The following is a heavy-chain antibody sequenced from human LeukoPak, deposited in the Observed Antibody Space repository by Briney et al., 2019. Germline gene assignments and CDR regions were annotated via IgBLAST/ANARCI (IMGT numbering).Heavy chain of an antibody. V-gene: IGHV3-23*01. CDR3: AKDLFRGRSYPIARNYYYYMDV. D-gene: IGHD2-21*01. CDR2: ITGSGGRT. J-gene: IGHJ6*03. Sequence: GGSLRLSCAASGFTFSSYAMNWVRQAPGKGLEWVSAITGSGGRTYYADSVKGRFTISRDNSKNTLYLQMNSLRAEDTAVYYSAKDLFRGRSYPIARNYYYYMDVWGKGTTVTVSS. CDR1: GFTFSSYA.